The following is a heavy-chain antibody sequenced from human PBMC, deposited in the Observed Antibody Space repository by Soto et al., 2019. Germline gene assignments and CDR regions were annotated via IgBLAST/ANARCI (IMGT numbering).Heavy chain of an antibody. CDR3: ASPHFLLIVARGNY. D-gene: IGHD3-3*01. V-gene: IGHV3-30-3*01. Sequence: QVQLVESGGGVVQPGGSLRLSCAASGFTFSSHTMHWVRQAPGKGLEWLSLMSHDGNSEFYADSVKGRFTISRDNFKNTRYLQMYNLRAEDTALYYCASPHFLLIVARGNYWGQGTLVTVSS. J-gene: IGHJ4*02. CDR1: GFTFSSHT. CDR2: MSHDGNSE.